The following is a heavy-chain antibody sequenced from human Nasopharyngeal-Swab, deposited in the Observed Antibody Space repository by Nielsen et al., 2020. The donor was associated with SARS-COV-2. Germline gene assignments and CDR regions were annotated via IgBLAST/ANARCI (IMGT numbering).Heavy chain of an antibody. Sequence: ASVKVSCKASGYTFTSYYMHWVRQATGQGLEWMGWMNPNNGDTGYAQKFQGRVTMTRNTSISTAYMELSSLRSEDTAVYYCAKGDWGSGWYNWGQGTLVTVSS. CDR3: AKGDWGSGWYN. D-gene: IGHD6-19*01. J-gene: IGHJ4*02. CDR1: GYTFTSYY. CDR2: MNPNNGDT. V-gene: IGHV1-8*02.